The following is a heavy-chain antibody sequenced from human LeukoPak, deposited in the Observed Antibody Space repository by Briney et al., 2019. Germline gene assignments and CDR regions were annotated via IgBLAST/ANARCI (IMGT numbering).Heavy chain of an antibody. CDR1: GFSLTPSGVG. CDR2: IYRDDDK. V-gene: IGHV2-5*02. CDR3: AHMTAVTGTFDY. Sequence: ASGPTLVNPTQTLTLTCTFSGFSLTPSGVGVGWIRKPPGKALEWLALIYRDDDKRYSPSLKSRLTITRGTSKSQVVLTMTNMDPVDTATFYCAHMTAVTGTFDYWGQGTLATVSS. D-gene: IGHD6-19*01. J-gene: IGHJ4*02.